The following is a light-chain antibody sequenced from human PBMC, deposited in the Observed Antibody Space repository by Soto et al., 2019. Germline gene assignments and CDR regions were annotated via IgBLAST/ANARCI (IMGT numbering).Light chain of an antibody. CDR3: SSYTNNSTYV. Sequence: QSVLTQPPSASGTPGQRVTISCSGSSSNIGSNTVNWYQQLPGTAPKLLIYSNNQRPSGVPDRFSGSKSGTSASLAISGLQSEDEADYYCSSYTNNSTYVFGTGTKLTVL. CDR1: SSNIGSNT. V-gene: IGLV1-44*01. CDR2: SNN. J-gene: IGLJ1*01.